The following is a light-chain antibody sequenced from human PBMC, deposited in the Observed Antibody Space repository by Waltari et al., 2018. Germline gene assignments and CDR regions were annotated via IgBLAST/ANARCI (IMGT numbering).Light chain of an antibody. V-gene: IGLV4-69*01. CDR3: QTGGHGTWV. J-gene: IGLJ3*02. Sequence: QLFLTQSPSTPASPGAPGKPTRPPSSWHSSNLIAWLQQQPEKGPRSPMKVNSDGSHSKGDEIPDRFSGSSAGAERYLTISSVQAEDEADYYCQTGGHGTWVFGGGTKLTVL. CDR1: SWHSSNL. CDR2: VNSDGSH.